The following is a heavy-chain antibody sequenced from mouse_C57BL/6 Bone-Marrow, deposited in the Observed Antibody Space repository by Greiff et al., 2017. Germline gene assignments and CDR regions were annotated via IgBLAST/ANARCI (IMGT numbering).Heavy chain of an antibody. Sequence: VQLQQSGAELVRPGASVTLSCKASGYTFTDYEMHWVKQTPVHGLEWIGAIDPETGGTAYNQKFKGKAILTADKSSSAAYMELRSLTAVDSAVYYCTTGGYWGQGTTLTVAS. V-gene: IGHV1-15*01. D-gene: IGHD1-1*02. CDR1: GYTFTDYE. CDR3: TTGGY. J-gene: IGHJ2*01. CDR2: IDPETGGT.